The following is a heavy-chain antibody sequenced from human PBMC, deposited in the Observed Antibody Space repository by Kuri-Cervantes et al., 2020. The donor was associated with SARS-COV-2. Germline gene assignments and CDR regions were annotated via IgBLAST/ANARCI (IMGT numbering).Heavy chain of an antibody. CDR1: GGTFSSYA. D-gene: IGHD2-21*01. CDR2: IIPIFGTA. Sequence: SVKVSCKASGGTFSSYAISWVRQALGQGLEWMGGIIPIFGTANYAQKFQGRVTITTDESTSTAYMELSSLRSEDTAVYYCASGGYSYGWPSMAYCGGDCYSGFVYWGQGTLVTVSS. J-gene: IGHJ4*02. V-gene: IGHV1-69*05. CDR3: ASGGYSYGWPSMAYCGGDCYSGFVY.